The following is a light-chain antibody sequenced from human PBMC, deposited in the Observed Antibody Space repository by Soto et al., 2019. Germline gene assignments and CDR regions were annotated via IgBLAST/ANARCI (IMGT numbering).Light chain of an antibody. V-gene: IGKV1-39*01. CDR2: AAS. CDR3: QQYGNSLYT. Sequence: DIQMTQSPSTLSASVGDRVTITCRASQSISSYLNWYQQKPGKAPKVLIYAASSLQSGVPSRFSGSGSGTDFTLTISRLEPEDFAVYYCQQYGNSLYTFGQGTKV. CDR1: QSISSY. J-gene: IGKJ2*01.